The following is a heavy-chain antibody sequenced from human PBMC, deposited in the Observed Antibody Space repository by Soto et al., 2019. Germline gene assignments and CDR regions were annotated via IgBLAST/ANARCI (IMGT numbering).Heavy chain of an antibody. D-gene: IGHD6-19*01. V-gene: IGHV3-53*01. CDR1: EFSVRTDY. CDR2: IYRDGTT. J-gene: IGHJ4*02. Sequence: EVQLVESGGDLIQPGGSLRLSCAASEFSVRTDYMTWVRQPPGKGLEWVSVIYRDGTTYHADSVKGRFTISRDSSKNTVHLQMNSLRVDDTAVYFCARATGGTGWAWVDYWGQGTLVTVSS. CDR3: ARATGGTGWAWVDY.